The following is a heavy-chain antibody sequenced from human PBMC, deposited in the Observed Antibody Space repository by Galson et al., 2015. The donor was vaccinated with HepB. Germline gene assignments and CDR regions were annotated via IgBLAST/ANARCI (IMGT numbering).Heavy chain of an antibody. D-gene: IGHD3-22*01. CDR1: GYTFTSYA. CDR3: ARDMIVAPSGFDY. V-gene: IGHV1-3*01. J-gene: IGHJ4*02. Sequence: SVKVSSKASGYTFTSYAMHWVRQAPGQRLEWMGWINAGNGNTKYSQKFQGRVTITRDTSASTAYMELSSLRSEDTAVYYCARDMIVAPSGFDYWGQGTLVTVSS. CDR2: INAGNGNT.